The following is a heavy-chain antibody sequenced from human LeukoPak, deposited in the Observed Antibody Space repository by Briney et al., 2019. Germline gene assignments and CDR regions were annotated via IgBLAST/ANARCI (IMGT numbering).Heavy chain of an antibody. D-gene: IGHD3-10*01. V-gene: IGHV3-11*01. CDR2: ISSSGSTI. Sequence: GESLRLSCAASGFTFSDYYMSWIRQAPGKGLEWVSYISSSGSTIYYADSVKGRFTISRDNAKNSLYLQMNSLRAEDTAVYYCAKNKHYYGSGSYYIVGYWGQGTLVTVSS. CDR1: GFTFSDYY. J-gene: IGHJ4*02. CDR3: AKNKHYYGSGSYYIVGY.